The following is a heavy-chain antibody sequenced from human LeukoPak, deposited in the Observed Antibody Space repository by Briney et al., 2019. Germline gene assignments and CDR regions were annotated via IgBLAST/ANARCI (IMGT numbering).Heavy chain of an antibody. D-gene: IGHD3-3*01. CDR3: AKDRSYYDFWSGYYTIDY. V-gene: IGHV3-23*01. Sequence: GGSLRLSCAASGFTFSSYAMSWVRQAPGKGLEWVSAISGSGGSTYYADSVKGRFSISRDNSKNTLYVQMNSLRAEDTAVYYCAKDRSYYDFWSGYYTIDYWGQGTLVTVSS. CDR1: GFTFSSYA. J-gene: IGHJ4*02. CDR2: ISGSGGST.